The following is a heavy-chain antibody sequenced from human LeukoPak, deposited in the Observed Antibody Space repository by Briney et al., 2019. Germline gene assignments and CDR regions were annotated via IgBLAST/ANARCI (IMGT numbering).Heavy chain of an antibody. CDR3: ARDLLSHYGSGSTDY. J-gene: IGHJ4*02. CDR2: INWNGGST. Sequence: GGSLRLSCAASGFTFSSYAMSWVRQAPGKGLEWVSGINWNGGSTGYADSVKGRFTISRDNAKNSLYLQMNSLRAEDTALYYCARDLLSHYGSGSTDYWGQGTLVTVSS. CDR1: GFTFSSYA. D-gene: IGHD3-10*01. V-gene: IGHV3-20*04.